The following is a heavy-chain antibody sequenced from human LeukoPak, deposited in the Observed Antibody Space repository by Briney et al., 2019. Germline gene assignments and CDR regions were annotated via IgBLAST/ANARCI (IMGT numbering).Heavy chain of an antibody. CDR1: GFSISNYW. CDR3: ARWYGGSGSWVLDV. Sequence: GGSLRPSCAASGFSISNYWMSWVRQAPGKGLEWVANIKQDGSEKKYVDSVKGRFSISRDNAKNSLYLQIYSLRVEDTAGYYCARWYGGSGSWVLDVWGRGTTVTVSS. D-gene: IGHD3-10*01. J-gene: IGHJ6*02. CDR2: IKQDGSEK. V-gene: IGHV3-7*04.